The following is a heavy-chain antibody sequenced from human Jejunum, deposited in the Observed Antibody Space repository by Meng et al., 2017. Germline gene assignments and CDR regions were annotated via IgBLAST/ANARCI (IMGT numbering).Heavy chain of an antibody. Sequence: QVQVQQWGAGLFNPSEAWSITCAFQGGSFSTYDWSWIRQPPGKGLEWLGQIHHSGSINDNPSLKGRVTMSVDTSRSQISLKLNSVTAADTAVYYSRLAYCVSDCGDYWGQGTLVTVSS. CDR3: RLAYCVSDCGDY. J-gene: IGHJ4*02. D-gene: IGHD2-21*02. CDR2: IHHSGSI. CDR1: GGSFSTYD. V-gene: IGHV4-34*01.